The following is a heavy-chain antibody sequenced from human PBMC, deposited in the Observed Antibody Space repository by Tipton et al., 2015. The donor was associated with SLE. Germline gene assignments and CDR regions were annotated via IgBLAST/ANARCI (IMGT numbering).Heavy chain of an antibody. CDR1: GGSISSHY. CDR3: ARLVVVTAREEYFQH. D-gene: IGHD2-21*02. V-gene: IGHV4-34*01. Sequence: TLSLTCTVSGGSISSHYWSWIRQPPGKGLEWIGEIYHSGSTNYNPSLKSRVTISVDTSKNQFSLKLSSVTAADTAVYYCARLVVVTAREEYFQHWGQGTLVTVSS. CDR2: IYHSGST. J-gene: IGHJ1*01.